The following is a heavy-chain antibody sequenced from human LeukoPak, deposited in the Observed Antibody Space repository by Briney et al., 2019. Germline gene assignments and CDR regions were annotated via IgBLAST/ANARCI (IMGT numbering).Heavy chain of an antibody. Sequence: GGSLRLSCAASGFTFSSYGMHWVRQAPGKGLEWVAVISYDGSNKYYADSVKGRFTISRDNSKNTLYLQMNSLRAEDTAVYYCSCVGGSVAFDYWGQGTLVTVSS. D-gene: IGHD4-23*01. J-gene: IGHJ4*02. CDR2: ISYDGSNK. CDR1: GFTFSSYG. CDR3: SCVGGSVAFDY. V-gene: IGHV3-30*03.